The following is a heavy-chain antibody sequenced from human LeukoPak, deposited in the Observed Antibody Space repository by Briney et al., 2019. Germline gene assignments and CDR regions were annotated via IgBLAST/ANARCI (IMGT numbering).Heavy chain of an antibody. J-gene: IGHJ6*04. V-gene: IGHV4-30-4*01. Sequence: PSETLSLTCTVSGGSISSGDYYWSRIRQPPGKGLEWIGYIYYSGNTYYNPSLKSRITISIDTSKNQFSLKLSSVTAADTALYFCARDPPAYGDYSRGYGMDVWGRGTTVIVSS. CDR1: GGSISSGDYY. D-gene: IGHD4-17*01. CDR3: ARDPPAYGDYSRGYGMDV. CDR2: IYYSGNT.